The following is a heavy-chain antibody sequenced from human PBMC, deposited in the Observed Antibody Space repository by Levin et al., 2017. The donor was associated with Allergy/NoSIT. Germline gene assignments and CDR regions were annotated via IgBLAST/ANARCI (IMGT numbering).Heavy chain of an antibody. CDR1: GFTFSDYY. V-gene: IGHV3-11*06. CDR3: ARASGHDYGDYFVRYFDL. D-gene: IGHD4-17*01. CDR2: ISSSSSYT. J-gene: IGHJ2*01. Sequence: PGGSLRLSCAASGFTFSDYYMSWIRQAPGKGLEWVSYISSSSSYTNYADSVKGRFTISRDNAKNSLYLQMNSLRAEDTAVYYCARASGHDYGDYFVRYFDLWGRGTLVTVSS.